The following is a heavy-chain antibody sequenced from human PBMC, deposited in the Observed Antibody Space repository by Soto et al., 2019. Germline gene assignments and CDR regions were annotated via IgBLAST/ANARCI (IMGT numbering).Heavy chain of an antibody. Sequence: QVQLQESGPGLVKPSETLSLTCTVSGGSISSYYWSWIRQPPGKGLEWIGYIYYSGSTNYNPSLXRXXTISVDTSKNQFALKLSSVTAADTAVYYCVVDMGSWGQGTLVTVSS. J-gene: IGHJ1*01. CDR1: GGSISSYY. CDR3: VVDMGS. CDR2: IYYSGST. D-gene: IGHD5-12*01. V-gene: IGHV4-59*01.